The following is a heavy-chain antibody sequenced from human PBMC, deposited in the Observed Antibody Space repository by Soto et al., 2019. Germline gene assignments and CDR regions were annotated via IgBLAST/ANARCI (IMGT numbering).Heavy chain of an antibody. Sequence: QVHLQEAGPGLVKPSGTLALTCAVSGGSISSDKWWTWVRQPPGKGLEWIGEVSHRGSTNYSPSFRSRLSLSVDTAKTQFSLRLTSVSAAGTAVYYCAAIPLTSAVVSGRFDPWGQGIMVTLSS. V-gene: IGHV4-4*02. CDR2: VSHRGST. J-gene: IGHJ5*02. CDR1: GGSISSDKW. D-gene: IGHD3-22*01. CDR3: AAIPLTSAVVSGRFDP.